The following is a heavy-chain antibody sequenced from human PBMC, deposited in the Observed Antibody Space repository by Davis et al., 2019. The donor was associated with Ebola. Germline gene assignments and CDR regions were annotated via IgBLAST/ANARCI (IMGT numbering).Heavy chain of an antibody. D-gene: IGHD3-10*01. CDR1: GGSFSGYY. Sequence: SETLSLTCAVYGGSFSGYYWSWIRQPPGKGLEWIGEINHSGSTNHNPSLKSRVTISVDTSKNQFSLKLSSVTAADTTVYYCARAMVQGVPYYYGMDVWGQGTTVTVSS. CDR2: INHSGST. V-gene: IGHV4-34*01. CDR3: ARAMVQGVPYYYGMDV. J-gene: IGHJ6*02.